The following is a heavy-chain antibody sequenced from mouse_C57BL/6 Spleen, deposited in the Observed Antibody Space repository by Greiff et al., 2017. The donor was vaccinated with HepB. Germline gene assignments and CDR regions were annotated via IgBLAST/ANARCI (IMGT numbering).Heavy chain of an antibody. CDR1: GYAFSSSW. D-gene: IGHD2-4*01. V-gene: IGHV1-82*01. CDR3: ARRGPLYYDYDGFAY. CDR2: IYPGDGDT. J-gene: IGHJ3*01. Sequence: QVQLKESGPELVKPGASVKISCKASGYAFSSSWMNWVKQRPGKGLEWIGRIYPGDGDTNYNGKFKGKATLTADKSSSTAYMQLSSLTSEDSAVYFCARRGPLYYDYDGFAYWGQGTLVTVSA.